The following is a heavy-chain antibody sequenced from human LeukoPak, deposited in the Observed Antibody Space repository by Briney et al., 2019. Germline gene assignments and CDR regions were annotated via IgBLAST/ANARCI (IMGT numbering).Heavy chain of an antibody. Sequence: PGRSLRLSCAASRLTFSSFSFNWVRQGPGKGLEWVSSINTVASYIYYADSVKGRFTISRDNAKNSLYLQMNSLRAEDTGVYYCARLRRNSDKSGFYYYYDYWGQGTLVTVSS. CDR2: INTVASYI. V-gene: IGHV3-21*06. J-gene: IGHJ4*02. D-gene: IGHD3-22*01. CDR3: ARLRRNSDKSGFYYYYDY. CDR1: RLTFSSFS.